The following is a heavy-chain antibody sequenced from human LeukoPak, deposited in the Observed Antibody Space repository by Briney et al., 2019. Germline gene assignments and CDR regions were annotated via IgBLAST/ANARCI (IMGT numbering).Heavy chain of an antibody. D-gene: IGHD1-26*01. V-gene: IGHV3-74*03. CDR1: GFTFSSYW. Sequence: PGGFLRLSCAASGFTFSSYWMHWVRQAPGKGLVWVSRIYSDGSSYTADSVKGRFTISRDNAKDTLYLQMNSLRVEDTAVYYCARGGGIYGLWDYWGQGTLVTVSS. CDR2: IYSDGSSY. J-gene: IGHJ4*02. CDR3: ARGGGIYGLWDY.